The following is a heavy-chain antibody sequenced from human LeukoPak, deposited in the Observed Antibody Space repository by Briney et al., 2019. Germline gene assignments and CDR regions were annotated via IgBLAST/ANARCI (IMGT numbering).Heavy chain of an antibody. CDR3: AKALTSGWYLDAFNI. V-gene: IGHV3-30*18. Sequence: GGSLRLSCAASGFTFSSCGMHWVRQAPGKGREGGPVISYDGSNKYYADSVKGRFTISRDNSKNTLFLEMNSLRAEDTAVYYCAKALTSGWYLDAFNIWGQGTMVTVSS. D-gene: IGHD6-19*01. J-gene: IGHJ3*02. CDR2: ISYDGSNK. CDR1: GFTFSSCG.